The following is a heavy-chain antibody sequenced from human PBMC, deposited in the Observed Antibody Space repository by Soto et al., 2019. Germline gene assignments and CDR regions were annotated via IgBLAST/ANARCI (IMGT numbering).Heavy chain of an antibody. CDR2: INNYNGNT. Sequence: ASVKVSCKTSGYTFTDYAITWVRQAPGQGLEWMGWINNYNGNTKYALRLQGRVTMTTDTSTNTIYMELRSLRSEDTAVYYCARVRISGSYVDYWGQGTLVTVSS. CDR1: GYTFTDYA. V-gene: IGHV1-18*01. D-gene: IGHD1-26*01. CDR3: ARVRISGSYVDY. J-gene: IGHJ4*02.